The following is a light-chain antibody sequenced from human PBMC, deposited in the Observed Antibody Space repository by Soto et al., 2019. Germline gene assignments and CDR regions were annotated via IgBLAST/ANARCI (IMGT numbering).Light chain of an antibody. CDR1: QSISTS. Sequence: DIQMTQSPSSLSASVGDRVTITCRASQSISTSLNWYQQKPGNAPKVLIYAASNLQSGVPSKFSCSGFGTDFTLTINSLQPEDFAIYYCQQSSTTPYTFGQGPKLEIK. V-gene: IGKV1-39*01. CDR3: QQSSTTPYT. J-gene: IGKJ2*01. CDR2: AAS.